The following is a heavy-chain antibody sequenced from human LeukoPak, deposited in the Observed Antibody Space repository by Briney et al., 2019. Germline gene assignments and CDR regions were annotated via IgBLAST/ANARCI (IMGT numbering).Heavy chain of an antibody. CDR1: GFTFSSYS. V-gene: IGHV3-21*01. CDR2: ISSSSSYI. Sequence: PGGSLRLSCAASGFTFSSYSMNWVRQAPGKGLEWVSSISSSSSYIYYADSVKGRFTISRDNAKNSLCLQMNSLRAEDTAVYYCARDPTMVRGVIRRFDYWGQGTLVTVSS. J-gene: IGHJ4*02. D-gene: IGHD3-10*01. CDR3: ARDPTMVRGVIRRFDY.